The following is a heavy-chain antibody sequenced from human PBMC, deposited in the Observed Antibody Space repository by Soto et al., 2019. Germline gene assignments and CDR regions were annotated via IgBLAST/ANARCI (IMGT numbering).Heavy chain of an antibody. V-gene: IGHV3-30*18. CDR1: GFMFSGYE. J-gene: IGHJ4*02. CDR3: AKQGSDDSSGYYYFDY. D-gene: IGHD3-22*01. CDR2: ISYDGSNK. Sequence: GGSLRLSCVASGFMFSGYEMNWVRQAPGKGLEWVAVISYDGSNKYYADSVKGRFTISRDNSKNTLYLQMNSLRAEDTAVYYCAKQGSDDSSGYYYFDYWGQGTLVTVSS.